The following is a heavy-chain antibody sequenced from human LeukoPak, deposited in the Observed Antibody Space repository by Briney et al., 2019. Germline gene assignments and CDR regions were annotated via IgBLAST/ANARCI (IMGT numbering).Heavy chain of an antibody. CDR3: ARLGEYSYKD. V-gene: IGHV4-59*01. D-gene: IGHD5-18*01. CDR1: GGSLSSYY. J-gene: IGHJ4*02. Sequence: PSETLSHTCTVSGGSLSSYYWSWIRQPPGEGLEWIGYIYYSGSTNYNPSLKSRVTISVDTSKNQFSLKLSSVTAADTAVYYCARLGEYSYKDWGQGTLVTVSS. CDR2: IYYSGST.